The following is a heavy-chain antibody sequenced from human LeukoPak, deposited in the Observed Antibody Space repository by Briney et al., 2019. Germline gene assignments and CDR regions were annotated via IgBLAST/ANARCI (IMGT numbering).Heavy chain of an antibody. D-gene: IGHD6-13*01. CDR1: GYSISSGYY. V-gene: IGHV4-38-2*02. Sequence: PSETLSLTCSVSGYSISSGYYWGWIRQPPGKGLEWMGIIYQSGKTYCNPSLESRVTISVDTSKNQLSLKMNSMTAADTAMYYCARGLPGGQLSRYDYWGQGTLVTVSS. CDR2: IYQSGKT. J-gene: IGHJ4*02. CDR3: ARGLPGGQLSRYDY.